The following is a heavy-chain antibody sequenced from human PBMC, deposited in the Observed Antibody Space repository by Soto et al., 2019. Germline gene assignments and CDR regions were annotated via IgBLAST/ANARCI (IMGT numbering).Heavy chain of an antibody. CDR2: ISGSGGST. Sequence: EVQLLESGGGLVQPGGSLRLSCAASGFTFSSYAMSWVRQAPGKGLEWVSAISGSGGSTYYADSVKGRFTISRDNSKNALYLQMNSLSAENTAVYYFAKDRCSSTSCYGGDWFDPWGQGTLVTVSS. J-gene: IGHJ5*02. D-gene: IGHD2-2*01. V-gene: IGHV3-23*01. CDR1: GFTFSSYA. CDR3: AKDRCSSTSCYGGDWFDP.